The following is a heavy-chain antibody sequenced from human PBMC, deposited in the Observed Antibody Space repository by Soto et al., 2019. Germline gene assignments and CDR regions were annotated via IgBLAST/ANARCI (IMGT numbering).Heavy chain of an antibody. Sequence: EVQLLESGGVLVQPGGSLRLSCAASGFTFGSYAMTWVRQAPGKGLEWVSAISFGGGSTYYADSVKGRFTISRDNAKNTLYLQMTSLRAEDTAIYYCSTDSFRSGIAVAGNYWGQGTLVTVSS. V-gene: IGHV3-23*01. CDR1: GFTFGSYA. CDR3: STDSFRSGIAVAGNY. D-gene: IGHD6-19*01. CDR2: ISFGGGST. J-gene: IGHJ4*02.